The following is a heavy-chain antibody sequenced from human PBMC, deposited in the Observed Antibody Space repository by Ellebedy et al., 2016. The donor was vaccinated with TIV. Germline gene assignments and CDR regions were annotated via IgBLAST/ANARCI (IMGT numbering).Heavy chain of an antibody. CDR1: GGSFSGYY. Sequence: SETLSLTCAVYGGSFSGYYWSWIRQPPGKGLEWIGEINHSGSTNYNPSLKSRVTVSVDTSKNQFSLKLSSVTAADTAVYYCARGRVPPSTPEYSSQPYYYYYGMDVWGQGTTVTVSS. V-gene: IGHV4-34*01. CDR3: ARGRVPPSTPEYSSQPYYYYYGMDV. J-gene: IGHJ6*02. CDR2: INHSGST. D-gene: IGHD2/OR15-2a*01.